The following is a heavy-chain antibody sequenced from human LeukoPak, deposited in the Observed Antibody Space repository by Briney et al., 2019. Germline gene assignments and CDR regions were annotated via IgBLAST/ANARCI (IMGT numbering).Heavy chain of an antibody. CDR3: ARGVGATTSLWHDAFDI. D-gene: IGHD1-26*01. Sequence: SETLSLTCTVSGGSIRSYYWSWIRQPPGKGLEWIGYIYYSGSTNYNPSLKSRVTISVDTSKNQFSLKLSSVTAADTAVYYCARGVGATTSLWHDAFDIWGQGTMVTVSS. CDR2: IYYSGST. V-gene: IGHV4-59*01. CDR1: GGSIRSYY. J-gene: IGHJ3*02.